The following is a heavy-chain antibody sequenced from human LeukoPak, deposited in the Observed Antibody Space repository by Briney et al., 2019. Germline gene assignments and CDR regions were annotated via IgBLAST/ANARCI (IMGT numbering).Heavy chain of an antibody. J-gene: IGHJ4*02. V-gene: IGHV3-43*02. Sequence: AGGSLRLSCAASGFTFDDYAIYWVRQGPGKGLKWVSLISGDGGSIYYADSVKGRFTISRDNSKNSLYLQMNSLRTEDTALYYCAKEDYSSSWYALDYWGQGTLVTVSS. D-gene: IGHD6-13*01. CDR3: AKEDYSSSWYALDY. CDR2: ISGDGGSI. CDR1: GFTFDDYA.